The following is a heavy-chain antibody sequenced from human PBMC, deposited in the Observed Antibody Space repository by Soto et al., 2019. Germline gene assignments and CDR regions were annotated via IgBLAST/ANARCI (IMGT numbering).Heavy chain of an antibody. Sequence: GASVKVSCKASGGTFSSYAISWVRQAPGQGLEWMGGIIPIFGTANYAQKFQGRVTITADESTSTAYMELSSLRSEDTAVYYRARLMVYYFDYWGQGTLVTVSS. CDR3: ARLMVYYFDY. V-gene: IGHV1-69*13. D-gene: IGHD2-8*01. CDR2: IIPIFGTA. J-gene: IGHJ4*02. CDR1: GGTFSSYA.